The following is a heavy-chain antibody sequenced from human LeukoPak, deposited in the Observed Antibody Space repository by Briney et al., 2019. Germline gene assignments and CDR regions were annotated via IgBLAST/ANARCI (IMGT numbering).Heavy chain of an antibody. Sequence: GSLRLSCVASGFTFSTYGLHWVRQAPGKGLGWVSAISGSGGSTYYADSVKGRFTISRDNSKNTLYLQMNSLRAEDTAVYYCAKDRQWELSFDYWGQGTLVTVSS. CDR2: ISGSGGST. D-gene: IGHD1-26*01. V-gene: IGHV3-23*01. CDR1: GFTFSTYG. J-gene: IGHJ4*02. CDR3: AKDRQWELSFDY.